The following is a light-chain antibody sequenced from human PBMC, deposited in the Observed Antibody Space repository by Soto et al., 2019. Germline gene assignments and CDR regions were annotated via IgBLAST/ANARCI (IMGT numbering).Light chain of an antibody. V-gene: IGKV3-20*01. J-gene: IGKJ5*01. CDR1: QSVVNNY. CDR3: QQYGTLIT. CDR2: GTS. Sequence: EIVLTQSPGTLSLSPGERATLSRRASQSVVNNYLAWYQQKPGQAPRLLIYGTSNRATDIPDRFSGSGSGTDFTLTISRLEPEDFAVYLCQQYGTLITFGQGTRLEIK.